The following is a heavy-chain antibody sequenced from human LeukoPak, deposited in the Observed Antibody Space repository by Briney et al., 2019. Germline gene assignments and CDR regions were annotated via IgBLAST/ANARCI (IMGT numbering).Heavy chain of an antibody. CDR2: FYHGGNT. J-gene: IGHJ3*02. V-gene: IGHV4-38-2*02. CDR3: ARDSGSYETDTFDI. CDR1: NYSISSGYY. Sequence: PSETLPLTCTVSNYSISSGYYWGWIRQPPGKGLEWIGSFYHGGNTYYNPSLKSRVTISVDTSKNQFSLKLSSVTAADTAVYCCARDSGSYETDTFDIWGQGTMVTVSS. D-gene: IGHD1-26*01.